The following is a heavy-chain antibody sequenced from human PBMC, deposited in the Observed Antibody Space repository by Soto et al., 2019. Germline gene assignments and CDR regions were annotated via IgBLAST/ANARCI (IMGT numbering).Heavy chain of an antibody. D-gene: IGHD6-13*01. CDR2: IIPILGIA. V-gene: IGHV1-69*04. CDR1: GGTFSCYT. CDR3: ARDSPGVAAAGNPFAY. J-gene: IGHJ4*02. Sequence: SVKVSSKASGGTFSCYTICWVRHAPGQGLEWMGRIIPILGIANYAQKFQGRVTITADKSTSTAYMELSSLRSEDTAVYYCARDSPGVAAAGNPFAYWGQGTLVTVSS.